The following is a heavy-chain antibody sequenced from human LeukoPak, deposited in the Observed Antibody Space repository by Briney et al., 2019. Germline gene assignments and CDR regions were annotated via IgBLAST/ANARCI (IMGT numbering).Heavy chain of an antibody. D-gene: IGHD3-10*01. CDR2: INHSGST. J-gene: IGHJ6*03. CDR1: GGSFSGYY. V-gene: IGHV4-34*01. CDR3: AKSVVRGVAAYYYYYYMDV. Sequence: SETLSLTCAVYGGSFSGYYWSWIRQPPGKGLEWIGEINHSGSTNYNPSLKSRVTISVDTSKNQFSLKLSSVTAADTAVYYCAKSVVRGVAAYYYYYYMDVWGKGTTVTISS.